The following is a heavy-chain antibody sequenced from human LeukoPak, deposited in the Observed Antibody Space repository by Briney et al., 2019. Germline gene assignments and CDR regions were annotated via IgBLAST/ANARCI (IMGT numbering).Heavy chain of an antibody. V-gene: IGHV4-34*01. CDR2: INHSGST. D-gene: IGHD3-10*01. CDR3: ARGRSSYYYGSGSYLY. CDR1: GGSFSGYY. Sequence: PSETLSLTCAVYGGSFSGYYWSWIRQPPGKGLEWIGEINHSGSTNYNPPLKSRVTISVDTSKNQFSLKLSSVTAADTAVYYCARGRSSYYYGSGSYLYWGQGTLVTVSS. J-gene: IGHJ4*02.